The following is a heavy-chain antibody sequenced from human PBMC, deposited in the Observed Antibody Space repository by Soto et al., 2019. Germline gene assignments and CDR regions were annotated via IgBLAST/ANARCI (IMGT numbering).Heavy chain of an antibody. V-gene: IGHV3-9*01. CDR3: AKDNPHQYSSSSSFDY. Sequence: EVQLVESGGGLVQPGRSLRLSCAASGFTFDDYAMHWVRQAPGNGLGWVSGISWNSGSIGYADSVKGRFTISRDNAKNSLYLQMNSLRSEDTALYYCAKDNPHQYSSSSSFDYWGQGTLVTVSS. CDR2: ISWNSGSI. D-gene: IGHD6-6*01. J-gene: IGHJ4*02. CDR1: GFTFDDYA.